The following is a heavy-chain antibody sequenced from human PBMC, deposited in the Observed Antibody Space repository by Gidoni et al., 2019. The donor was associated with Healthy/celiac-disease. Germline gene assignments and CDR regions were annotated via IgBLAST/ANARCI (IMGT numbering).Heavy chain of an antibody. CDR1: GFPFSTYW. CDR2: IKQDGSEK. CDR3: ARDRVEGLWFGEIYYYGMDV. V-gene: IGHV3-7*01. J-gene: IGHJ6*02. D-gene: IGHD3-10*01. Sequence: EVQLVESGGGLVQPGGSLSLPCAASGFPFSTYWISGVRQAPGKGLEWVANIKQDGSEKYYVDSVKGRFTISRDNAKNSLYLQMNSLRAEDTAVYYCARDRVEGLWFGEIYYYGMDVWGQGTTVTVSS.